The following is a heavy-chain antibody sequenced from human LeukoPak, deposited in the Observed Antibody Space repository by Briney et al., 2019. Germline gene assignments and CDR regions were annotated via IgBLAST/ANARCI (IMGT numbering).Heavy chain of an antibody. D-gene: IGHD1-26*01. V-gene: IGHV4-39*07. Sequence: SETLSLTCTVSGGSISSSSYYWGWIRQPPGKGLEWIGSIYYSGSTYYNPSLKSRVTISVDTSKNQFSLKLSSVTAADTAVYYCARAQSGGSYYWASGFDYWGQGTLVTVSS. CDR2: IYYSGST. CDR1: GGSISSSSYY. J-gene: IGHJ4*02. CDR3: ARAQSGGSYYWASGFDY.